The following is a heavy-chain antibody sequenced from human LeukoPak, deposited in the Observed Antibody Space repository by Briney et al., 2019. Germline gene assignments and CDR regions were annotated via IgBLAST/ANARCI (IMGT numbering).Heavy chain of an antibody. V-gene: IGHV4-4*02. CDR3: ARGHSTSWYYLDY. Sequence: PSGTLSLTCAVSGGSISSSNWWSWVRQPPGKGLEWIGEIYHSGSTNYNPSLKSRVTISVDTSKNQFSLKLTSVTAADTAVYYCARGHSTSWYYLDYWGQGTLVTVSS. CDR1: GGSISSSNW. CDR2: IYHSGST. J-gene: IGHJ4*02. D-gene: IGHD6-13*01.